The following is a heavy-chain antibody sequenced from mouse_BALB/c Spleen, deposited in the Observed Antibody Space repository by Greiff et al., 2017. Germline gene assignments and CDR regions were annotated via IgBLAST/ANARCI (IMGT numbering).Heavy chain of an antibody. V-gene: IGHV1-80*01. CDR1: GYAFSSYW. Sequence: QVQLKESGAELVRPGSSVKISCKASGYAFSSYWMNWVKQRPGQGLEWIGQIYPGDGDTNYNGKFKGKATLTADKSSSTAYMQLSSLTSEDSAVYFCARGGYGSIFDYWGKGTTLTVSS. CDR3: ARGGYGSIFDY. J-gene: IGHJ2*01. D-gene: IGHD1-1*01. CDR2: IYPGDGDT.